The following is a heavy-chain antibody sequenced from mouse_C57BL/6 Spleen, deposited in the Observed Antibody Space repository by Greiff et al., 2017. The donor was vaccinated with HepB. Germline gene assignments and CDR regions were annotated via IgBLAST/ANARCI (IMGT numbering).Heavy chain of an antibody. V-gene: IGHV2-2*01. Sequence: VMLVESGPGLVQPSQSLSITCTVSGFSLTSYGVHWVRQSPGKGLEWLGVIWSGGSTDYNAAFISRLSISKDNSKSQVFFKMNSLQADDTAIYYCASYYDYDDAMDYWGQGTSVTVSS. CDR1: GFSLTSYG. CDR2: IWSGGST. D-gene: IGHD2-4*01. J-gene: IGHJ4*01. CDR3: ASYYDYDDAMDY.